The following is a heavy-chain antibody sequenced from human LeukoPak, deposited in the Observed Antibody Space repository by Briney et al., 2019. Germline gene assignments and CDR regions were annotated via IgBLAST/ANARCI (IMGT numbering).Heavy chain of an antibody. D-gene: IGHD2-2*01. V-gene: IGHV3-30*02. J-gene: IGHJ4*02. CDR3: AKVGVYCSSTSCYFDY. CDR2: IRYDGSNK. Sequence: GGSLRLSCAASGFTFSSYGMHWVRQAPGKGLEWVAFIRYDGSNKYYADSVKGRFTISRDNSKNTLYLQMNSLRAEDTAVYYCAKVGVYCSSTSCYFDYWGQGTLVTVSS. CDR1: GFTFSSYG.